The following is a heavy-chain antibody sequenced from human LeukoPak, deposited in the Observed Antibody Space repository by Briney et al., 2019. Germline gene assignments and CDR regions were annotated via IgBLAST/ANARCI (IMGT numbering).Heavy chain of an antibody. J-gene: IGHJ3*02. V-gene: IGHV1-18*04. CDR2: ISAYNGNT. CDR3: ARGGAFIAAARKDAFDI. CDR1: GYTFTSYG. Sequence: GASVKVSCRASGYTFTSYGISWVRQAPGQGLEWMGWISAYNGNTNYAQKLQGRVTMTTDTSTSTAYMELRSLRSDDTAVYYCARGGAFIAAARKDAFDIWGQGTMVTVSS. D-gene: IGHD6-13*01.